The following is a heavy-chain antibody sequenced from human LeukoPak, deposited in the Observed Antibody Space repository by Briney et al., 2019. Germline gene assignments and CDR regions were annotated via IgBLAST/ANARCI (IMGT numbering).Heavy chain of an antibody. CDR1: GGSISSSSYY. D-gene: IGHD2-2*01. CDR2: IYYSGST. CDR3: ARRGYCSSTSCYEYWSDP. J-gene: IGHJ5*02. Sequence: SETLSLTCTVSGGSISSSSYYWGWIRQPPGKGLEWIGIIYYSGSTYYNPSLKSRLTISVDTSKNQFSLKLSSVTATDTAVYYCARRGYCSSTSCYEYWSDPWGQGTLVTVSS. V-gene: IGHV4-39*01.